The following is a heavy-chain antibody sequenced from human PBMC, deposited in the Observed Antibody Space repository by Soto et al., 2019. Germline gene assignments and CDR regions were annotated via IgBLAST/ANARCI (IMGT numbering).Heavy chain of an antibody. CDR1: GFTFSSYA. CDR3: ARAGGGYNFDAFDI. V-gene: IGHV3-30-3*01. CDR2: ISYDGSNK. Sequence: GGSLRLSCAASGFTFSSYAMHWVRQAPGKGLEWVAVISYDGSNKYYADSVKGRFTISRDNSKNTLYLQMNSLRAEDAAVYYCARAGGGYNFDAFDIWGQGTMVTVSS. D-gene: IGHD5-12*01. J-gene: IGHJ3*02.